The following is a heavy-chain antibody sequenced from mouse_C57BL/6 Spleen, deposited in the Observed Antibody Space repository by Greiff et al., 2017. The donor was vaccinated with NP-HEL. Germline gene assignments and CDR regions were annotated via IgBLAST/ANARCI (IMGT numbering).Heavy chain of an antibody. CDR3: VRRIATVEGWYFDV. CDR1: GFNIKNSY. J-gene: IGHJ1*03. Sequence: VQLQQSVAELVRPGASVKLSCTASGFNIKNSYMHWVQQRPDQGLEWIGRIDPANGNTKYAPKFQGKATITADTSSNTAYLQLSNLTSEDTAIDYCVRRIATVEGWYFDVGGTGTTVTVSS. V-gene: IGHV14-3*01. D-gene: IGHD2-12*01. CDR2: IDPANGNT.